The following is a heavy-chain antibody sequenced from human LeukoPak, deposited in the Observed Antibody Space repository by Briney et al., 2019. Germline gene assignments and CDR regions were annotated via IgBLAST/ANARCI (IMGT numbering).Heavy chain of an antibody. CDR2: MNPNSGNT. CDR3: ARGPLYCSGGSCYYYYMDV. J-gene: IGHJ6*03. Sequence: GASVKVSCKASGYTFTSYDINWVRQATGQGLEWMGWMNPNSGNTGYAQKFQGRVTMIRNTSISTAYMELSSLRSEDTAVYYCARGPLYCSGGSCYYYYMDVWGKGTTVTVSS. CDR1: GYTFTSYD. V-gene: IGHV1-8*01. D-gene: IGHD2-15*01.